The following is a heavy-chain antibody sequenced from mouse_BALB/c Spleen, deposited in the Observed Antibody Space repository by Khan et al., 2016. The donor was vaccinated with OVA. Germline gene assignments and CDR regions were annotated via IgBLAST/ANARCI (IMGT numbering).Heavy chain of an antibody. CDR2: INTYIGEP. CDR1: GYSFTNYV. D-gene: IGHD3-3*01. Sequence: QFQLVQSGPELKKPGETVKISCKASGYSFTNYVMNWVKQAPGKGLKWMGWINTYIGEPTYSDDFKGRFAFSLETSASTAYLQINNLKNEDSAAYSGARDNRGCAYWGPGTTLTVSS. V-gene: IGHV9-3-1*01. J-gene: IGHJ2*01. CDR3: ARDNRGCAY.